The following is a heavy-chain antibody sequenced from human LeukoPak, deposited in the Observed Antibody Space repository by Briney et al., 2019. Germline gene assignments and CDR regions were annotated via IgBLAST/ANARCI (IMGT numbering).Heavy chain of an antibody. CDR3: ARDKYYFDNSGPPDY. J-gene: IGHJ4*02. D-gene: IGHD3-22*01. CDR1: GFTFSSYG. CDR2: MYDSESA. V-gene: IGHV4-39*07. Sequence: GSLRLSCAASGFTFSSYGMHWVRQPPGKGLEWIGSMYDSESAFYNPSLKSRVTISVDTSKNQFYLKLSSVTAADTAVYYCARDKYYFDNSGPPDYWGQGTLVTVSS.